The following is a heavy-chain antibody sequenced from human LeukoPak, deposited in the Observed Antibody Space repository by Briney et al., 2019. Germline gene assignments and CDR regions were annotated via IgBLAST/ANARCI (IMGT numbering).Heavy chain of an antibody. D-gene: IGHD5-18*01. J-gene: IGHJ2*01. CDR2: ISDDGSNT. CDR1: GFTLSSFG. CDR3: AKDADTATIIYWYFDL. V-gene: IGHV3-30*18. Sequence: PGGSLRLSCTASGFTLSSFGMHWVRQAPGKGLEWVAFISDDGSNTYYADSVKGRFTISRDNSKNTLYLQLNSLRAEDTAVYYCAKDADTATIIYWYFDLWGRGTLVTVSS.